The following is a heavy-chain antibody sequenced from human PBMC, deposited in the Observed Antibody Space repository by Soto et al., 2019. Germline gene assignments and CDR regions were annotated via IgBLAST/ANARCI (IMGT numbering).Heavy chain of an antibody. V-gene: IGHV4-61*01. CDR3: AREDVLRFLEWPQGMDV. CDR1: GGSVSSGSYY. D-gene: IGHD3-3*01. CDR2: IYYSGST. Sequence: PXGTLSLTCTVSGGSVSSGSYYWRWIRQPPGKGLEWIGYIYYSGSTNYNPSLKSRVTISVDTSKNQFSLKLSSVTAADTAVYYCAREDVLRFLEWPQGMDVWGQGTTVTVSS. J-gene: IGHJ6*02.